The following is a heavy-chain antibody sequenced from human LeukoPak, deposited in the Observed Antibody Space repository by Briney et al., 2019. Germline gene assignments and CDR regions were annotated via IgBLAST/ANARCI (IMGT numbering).Heavy chain of an antibody. V-gene: IGHV4-34*01. J-gene: IGHJ4*02. Sequence: SETLSLTCAVYGGSFSGHYWSWIRQPPGKGLEWIGEINHSGNTNYNPSLKSRVTLSVDTSKNQFSLRLSSVTATDTAVYYCARARGAVAIDYWGQGTLVTVSS. CDR2: INHSGNT. D-gene: IGHD6-19*01. CDR3: ARARGAVAIDY. CDR1: GGSFSGHY.